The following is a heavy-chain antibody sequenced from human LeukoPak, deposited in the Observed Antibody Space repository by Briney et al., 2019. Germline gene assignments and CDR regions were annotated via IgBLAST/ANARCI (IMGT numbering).Heavy chain of an antibody. CDR1: GGSISSGSYY. CDR2: IYYSGST. CDR3: ARDVRDGYNYRAFDI. V-gene: IGHV4-39*07. J-gene: IGHJ3*02. D-gene: IGHD5-24*01. Sequence: PSETLSLTCTVSGGSISSGSYYWSWIRQPPGKGLEWIGSIYYSGSTYYNPSLKSRVTISVDTSKNQFSLKLSSVTAADTAVYYCARDVRDGYNYRAFDIWGQGTMVTVSS.